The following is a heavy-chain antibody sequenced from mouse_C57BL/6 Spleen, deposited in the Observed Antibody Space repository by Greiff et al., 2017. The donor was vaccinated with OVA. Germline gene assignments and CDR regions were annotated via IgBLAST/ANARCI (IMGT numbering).Heavy chain of an antibody. D-gene: IGHD2-10*01. CDR3: ASRPSYGRPFAY. Sequence: VQLQQPGAELVRPGTSVKLSCKASGYTFTSYWMHWVKQRPGQGLEWIGVIDPSDSYTNYNQKFKGQAKLTVDTSSSAAYMQLSSLTSEDSAVYCCASRPSYGRPFAYWGQGTLVTVSA. CDR1: GYTFTSYW. V-gene: IGHV1-59*01. J-gene: IGHJ3*01. CDR2: IDPSDSYT.